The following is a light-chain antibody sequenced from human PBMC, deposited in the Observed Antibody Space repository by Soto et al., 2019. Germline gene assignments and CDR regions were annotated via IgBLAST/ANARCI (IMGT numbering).Light chain of an antibody. CDR1: QSVSSSY. CDR3: QQYGSSPCT. J-gene: IGKJ2*02. CDR2: GAS. Sequence: EIVLTQSPGTLSLSPGERATLSCRASQSVSSSYLAWYQQKPGQAPRLLIYGASSRATGIPDRFSGSGSGTDFTLTISRLEPEDVAVDYCQQYGSSPCTFGQGTKLEIK. V-gene: IGKV3-20*01.